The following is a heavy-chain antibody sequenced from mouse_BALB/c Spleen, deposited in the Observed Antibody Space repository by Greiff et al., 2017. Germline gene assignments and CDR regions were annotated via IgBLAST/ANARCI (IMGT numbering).Heavy chain of an antibody. V-gene: IGHV1-15*01. CDR1: GYTFTDYE. CDR2: IDPETGGT. CDR3: TRLLLRD. Sequence: VKLLESGAELVRPGASVTLSCKASGYTFTDYEMHWVKQTPVHGLEWIGAIDPETGGTAYNQKFKGKATLTADKSSSTAYMELRSLTSEDSAVYYCTRLLLRDWGQGTTLTVSS. D-gene: IGHD1-1*01. J-gene: IGHJ2*01.